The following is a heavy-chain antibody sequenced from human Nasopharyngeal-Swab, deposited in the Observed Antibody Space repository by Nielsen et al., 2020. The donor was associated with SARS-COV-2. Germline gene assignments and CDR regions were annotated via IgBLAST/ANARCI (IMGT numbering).Heavy chain of an antibody. Sequence: ASVKVSCKASGYTFTSYGISWVRQAPGQGLEGMGWISAYNGNTNYAQKLQGRVTMTTDTSTSTAYMELRSLRSDDTAVYYCARDGGYCSGGSCYLPSYYYYGMDVWGQGTTVTVSS. CDR3: ARDGGYCSGGSCYLPSYYYYGMDV. D-gene: IGHD2-15*01. CDR2: ISAYNGNT. CDR1: GYTFTSYG. V-gene: IGHV1-18*01. J-gene: IGHJ6*02.